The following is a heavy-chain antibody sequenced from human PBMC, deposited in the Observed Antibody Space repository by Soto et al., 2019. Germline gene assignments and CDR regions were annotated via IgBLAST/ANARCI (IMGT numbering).Heavy chain of an antibody. CDR2: IYFTGTT. D-gene: IGHD3-3*01. J-gene: IGHJ5*02. CDR1: GASIRSNC. V-gene: IGHV4-59*01. Sequence: PSETLSLTCRVSGASIRSNCWTWSRQSPGKGLEWIGYIYFTGTTDYNPSLKSRVSISLDTSKNQMSLKFNSMTTADTAAYYCARGDGYYDFWSGYFDPWGQGTLVTVSS. CDR3: ARGDGYYDFWSGYFDP.